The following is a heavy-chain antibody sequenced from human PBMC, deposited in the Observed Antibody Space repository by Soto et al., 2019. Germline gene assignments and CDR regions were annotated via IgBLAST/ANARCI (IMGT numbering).Heavy chain of an antibody. CDR2: IDPSDSQT. J-gene: IGHJ4*02. CDR3: ARQIYVSYSGPNFHYYFDS. D-gene: IGHD1-26*01. CDR1: GYSFTSYW. V-gene: IGHV5-10-1*01. Sequence: GESLTISCKGSGYSFTSYWIGWVRQMPGKGLEWMGRIDPSDSQTYYSPSFRGHVTISAAKSITTVFLQWSSLRASDTAMYYCARQIYVSYSGPNFHYYFDSWGQGTLVTVSA.